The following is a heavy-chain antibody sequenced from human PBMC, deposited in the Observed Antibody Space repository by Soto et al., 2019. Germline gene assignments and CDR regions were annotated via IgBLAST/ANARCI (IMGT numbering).Heavy chain of an antibody. V-gene: IGHV1-69*08. CDR2: IIPILGIA. CDR3: ARDSQRDCSGGSCYLDY. Sequence: QVQLVQSGAEVKKPGCSVKLSCTASGGTFSSYTISWLRQAPGQGLEWMGRIIPILGIANYAQKFQGRVTVTADKSTSTAYMELSSLRSEDTAVYYCARDSQRDCSGGSCYLDYWGQGTLVNVSS. D-gene: IGHD2-15*01. CDR1: GGTFSSYT. J-gene: IGHJ4*02.